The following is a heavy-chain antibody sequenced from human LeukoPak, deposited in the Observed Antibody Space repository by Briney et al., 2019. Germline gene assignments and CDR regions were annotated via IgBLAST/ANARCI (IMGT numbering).Heavy chain of an antibody. CDR1: GFTFSSYW. Sequence: GGSLRLSCAASGFTFSSYWMHWVREAPGKGRVWVSHIYSDGSSTIYADSVKGRFTISRDNAKNTLFLQMNSLRAEDTAVYYCAREGLAAGLDYWGQGTLVTVSS. CDR2: IYSDGSST. V-gene: IGHV3-74*01. CDR3: AREGLAAGLDY. J-gene: IGHJ4*02. D-gene: IGHD6-13*01.